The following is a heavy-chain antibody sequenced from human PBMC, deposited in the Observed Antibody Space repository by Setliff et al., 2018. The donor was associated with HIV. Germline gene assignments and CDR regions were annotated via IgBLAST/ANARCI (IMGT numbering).Heavy chain of an antibody. CDR2: IYYSGST. D-gene: IGHD3-22*01. CDR3: ASRVYYYDSSGYLREEGFDP. V-gene: IGHV4-59*08. Sequence: SETLSLTCTVSGASVTTHSWSWIRQPPGKGLEWIGSIYYSGSTNYNPSLKSRVTISVDTSKNQFSLKLSPVTAADAAVYYCASRVYYYDSSGYLREEGFDPWGQGTLVTVSS. J-gene: IGHJ5*02. CDR1: GASVTTHS.